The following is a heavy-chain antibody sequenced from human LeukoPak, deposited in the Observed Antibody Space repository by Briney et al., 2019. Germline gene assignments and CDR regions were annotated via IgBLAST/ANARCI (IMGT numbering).Heavy chain of an antibody. CDR3: ARGAITTY. V-gene: IGHV4-34*01. CDR2: INHSGST. CDR1: GGSLSGYY. J-gene: IGHJ4*02. Sequence: SETQSLTCAVYGGSLSGYYWSWIRQPPGKGLEWIGEINHSGSTNYNPSLKSRVTISVDTSKNQFSLKLSSVTAADTAVYYCARGAITTYWGQGTLVTVSS. D-gene: IGHD3-22*01.